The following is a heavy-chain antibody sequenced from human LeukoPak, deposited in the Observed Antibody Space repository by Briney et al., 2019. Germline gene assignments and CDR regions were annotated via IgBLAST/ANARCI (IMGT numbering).Heavy chain of an antibody. D-gene: IGHD3-22*01. V-gene: IGHV3-23*01. J-gene: IGHJ4*02. CDR3: AKSLDYDGGVLWALPQY. CDR1: GFTFTSYA. Sequence: PGGSLRLSCAASGFTFTSYARSWVRQPPGKGLEWVSVIRGSGTVTYFADSVKGRFTVSRDNSKNTLYLQMSSLRAEDTAIYYCAKSLDYDGGVLWALPQYWGQGTLVTVSS. CDR2: IRGSGTVT.